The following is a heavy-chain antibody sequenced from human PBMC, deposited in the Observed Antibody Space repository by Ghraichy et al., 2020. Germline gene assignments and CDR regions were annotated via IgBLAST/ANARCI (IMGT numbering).Heavy chain of an antibody. J-gene: IGHJ4*02. V-gene: IGHV3-23*01. D-gene: IGHD3-10*01. CDR3: ASGLWFGELLFDY. Sequence: GSLRLSCAAFGFTFSSYAMSWVRQAPGKGLEWVSAISGSGGSTYYADSVKGRFTISRDNSKNTLYLQMNSLRAEDTAVYYCASGLWFGELLFDYWGQGTLVTVSS. CDR1: GFTFSSYA. CDR2: ISGSGGST.